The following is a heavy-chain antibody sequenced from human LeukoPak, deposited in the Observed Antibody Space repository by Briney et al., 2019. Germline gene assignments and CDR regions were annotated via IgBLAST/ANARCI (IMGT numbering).Heavy chain of an antibody. V-gene: IGHV1-46*01. J-gene: IGHJ3*02. CDR3: ARSSNPTDYDYGSGSSDAFDI. CDR2: INPSGGST. CDR1: GYTFTSYY. D-gene: IGHD3-10*01. Sequence: ASVKVSCKASGYTFTSYYIHWVRQAPGQGLEWMGIINPSGGSTSYAQKFQVRVTMTRDTSTSTVYMELSSLRSEDTAVYYCARSSNPTDYDYGSGSSDAFDIWGQGTMVTVSS.